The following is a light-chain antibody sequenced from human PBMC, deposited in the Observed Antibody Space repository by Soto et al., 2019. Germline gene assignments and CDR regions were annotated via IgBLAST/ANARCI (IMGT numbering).Light chain of an antibody. CDR2: AAS. CDR3: QQSYSTPYT. J-gene: IGKJ2*01. V-gene: IGKV1-39*01. CDR1: QSISSY. Sequence: DIQMTQSLSCLSASVGDRVTITCRASQSISSYLNWYQQKPGKAPKLLIYAASSLQSGVPSRFSGSGSGTDFTLTISSLQPEDFATYYCQQSYSTPYTFGQGTKQEIK.